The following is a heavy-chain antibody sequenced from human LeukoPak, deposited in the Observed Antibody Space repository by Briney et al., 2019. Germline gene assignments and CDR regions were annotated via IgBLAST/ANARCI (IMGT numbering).Heavy chain of an antibody. CDR2: ISSSSSYI. Sequence: GGSLRLSCAASGFTSSDYYMSWIRQAPGKGLEWFSYISSSSSYINYADSVKGRFTISRDNAKNSLYLQMNSLRADDTAVYYCARERLGELSYHDYWGQGTLVTVSS. CDR3: ARERLGELSYHDY. J-gene: IGHJ4*02. D-gene: IGHD3-16*02. CDR1: GFTSSDYY. V-gene: IGHV3-11*05.